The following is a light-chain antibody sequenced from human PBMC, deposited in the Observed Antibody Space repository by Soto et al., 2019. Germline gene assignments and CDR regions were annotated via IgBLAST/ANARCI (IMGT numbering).Light chain of an antibody. CDR2: DVN. CDR3: TSWPTSTTMI. J-gene: IGLJ2*01. V-gene: IGLV2-14*03. Sequence: QSVLTQPASVSGSPGQSITISCTGTSSDIGAYNFVSWYQQHPGKAPKLMLYDVNIRPSGVSNRFSGSKSGNTASLTISGLQAEDEADYYCTSWPTSTTMIFGGGTQLTVL. CDR1: SSDIGAYNF.